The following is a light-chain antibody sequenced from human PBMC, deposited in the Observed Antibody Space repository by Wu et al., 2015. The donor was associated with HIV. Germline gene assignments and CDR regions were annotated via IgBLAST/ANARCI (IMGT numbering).Light chain of an antibody. J-gene: IGKJ3*01. CDR3: QHYDTSLFI. V-gene: IGKV3-20*01. Sequence: EIVLTQSPGTMSVSPGERATLSCRASQSVSSSYLAWCQQKPGQAPRLLIYGASIRTTGTPDRFSGSGSGTDFTLTISRLEPEDFAVYYCQHYDTSLFIFGPGTKVDIK. CDR1: QSVSSSY. CDR2: GAS.